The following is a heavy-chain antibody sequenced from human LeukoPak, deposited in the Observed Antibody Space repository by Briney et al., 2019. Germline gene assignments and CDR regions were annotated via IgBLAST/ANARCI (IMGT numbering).Heavy chain of an antibody. V-gene: IGHV6-1*01. Sequence: SQTLSLTCAISGDSVSSNSAAWNWIRQSPSRGLEWLGRTYYRSKWYNDYAVSVKSRITINPDTSKNQFSLQLNSVTPEDTAVYYCARVPPMVRGVIYYYYYGMDVWGQGTTVTVSS. CDR3: ARVPPMVRGVIYYYYYGMDV. D-gene: IGHD3-10*01. CDR1: GDSVSSNSAA. J-gene: IGHJ6*02. CDR2: TYYRSKWYN.